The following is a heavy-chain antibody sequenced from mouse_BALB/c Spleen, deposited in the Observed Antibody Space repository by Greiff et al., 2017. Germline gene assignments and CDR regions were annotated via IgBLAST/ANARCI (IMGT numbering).Heavy chain of an antibody. CDR2: IDPSDSYT. CDR3: NYGNYFAY. Sequence: QVQLQQPGAELVKPGASVKLSCKASGYTFTSYWMHWVKQRPGQGLEWIGEIDPSDSYTNYNQKFKGKATLTVDKSSSTAYMQLSSLTSEDTAVYYCNYGNYFAYWGQGTLVTVSA. J-gene: IGHJ3*01. V-gene: IGHV1-69*02. D-gene: IGHD2-1*01. CDR1: GYTFTSYW.